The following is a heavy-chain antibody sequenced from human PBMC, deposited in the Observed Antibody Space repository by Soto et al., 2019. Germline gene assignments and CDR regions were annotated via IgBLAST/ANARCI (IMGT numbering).Heavy chain of an antibody. CDR2: IYYSGST. CDR1: GGSISSSSYY. J-gene: IGHJ4*02. Sequence: PSETLSLTCNVSGGSISSSSYYWGWIRQPPGKGLEWIGTIYYSGSTYYNPSLKSRVTISVDRSKNQFSLKLSSVTAADTAVYYCARRASGSYSDYWGQGTLVTVSS. CDR3: ARRASGSYSDY. V-gene: IGHV4-39*01. D-gene: IGHD3-10*01.